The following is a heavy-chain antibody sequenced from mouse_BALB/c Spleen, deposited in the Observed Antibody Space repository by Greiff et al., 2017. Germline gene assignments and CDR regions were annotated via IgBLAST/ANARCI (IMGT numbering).Heavy chain of an antibody. CDR3: ARTGPSAY. V-gene: IGHV2-9*02. CDR2: IWAGGST. J-gene: IGHJ3*01. Sequence: VKLVESGPGLVAPSQSLSITCTVSGFSLTSYGVHWVRQPPGKGLEWLGVIWAGGSTNYNSALMSRLSISKDNSKSQVFLKMNSLQTDDTAMYYCARTGPSAYWGQGTLVTVSA. D-gene: IGHD4-1*01. CDR1: GFSLTSYG.